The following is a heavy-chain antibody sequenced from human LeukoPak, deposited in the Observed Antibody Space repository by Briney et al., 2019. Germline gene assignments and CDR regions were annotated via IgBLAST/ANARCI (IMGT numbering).Heavy chain of an antibody. CDR2: FYYSEST. Sequence: PAETLSLTCTVSGGSISTSSFCPGWIRQPPGKGLEWIGSFYYSESTYYNPSLRSRVTISVDTSKNHFSLKLTSVTAADTAMYYCARGSRGWRFLPWRQGILVTVSS. J-gene: IGHJ5*02. CDR1: GGSISTSSFC. CDR3: ARGSRGWRFLP. V-gene: IGHV4-39*02. D-gene: IGHD6-19*01.